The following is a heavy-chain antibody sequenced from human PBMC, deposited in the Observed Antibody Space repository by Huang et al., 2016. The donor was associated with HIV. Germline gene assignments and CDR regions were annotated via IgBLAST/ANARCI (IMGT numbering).Heavy chain of an antibody. V-gene: IGHV5-51*01. CDR2: IFPDDSYT. CDR3: ARRFSSSSGYFDY. Sequence: VQLVQSGAEVKKPGESLKISCKGSGYSFSSYWIAWVRQMPGKGLGWMGIIFPDDSYTTYSPSFEGQVTISADKSIGTAYLQWSSLKASDTAMYYCARRFSSSSGYFDYWGQGSLVTVSS. D-gene: IGHD6-6*01. J-gene: IGHJ4*02. CDR1: GYSFSSYW.